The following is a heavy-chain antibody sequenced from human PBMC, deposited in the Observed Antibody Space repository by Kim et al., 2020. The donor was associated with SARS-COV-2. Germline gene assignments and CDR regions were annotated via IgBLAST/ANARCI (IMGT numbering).Heavy chain of an antibody. CDR3: AKWTTRIVGSTVTGLVEC. D-gene: IGHD1-26*01. J-gene: IGHJ4*02. V-gene: IGHV3-23*01. Sequence: GGSLRLSCAASGFTFASFAMSWVRQAPGKGLEWVSSINPAGATTFYADSMRGRFTMSRDNSKNTLYLQMNNLRADDTAVYYCAKWTTRIVGSTVTGLVECWGQGTLVTVSS. CDR1: GFTFASFA. CDR2: INPAGATT.